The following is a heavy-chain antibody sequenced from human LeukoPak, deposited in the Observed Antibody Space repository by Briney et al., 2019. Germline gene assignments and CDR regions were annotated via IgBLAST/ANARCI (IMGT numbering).Heavy chain of an antibody. CDR3: ARLRLGATGDYFDY. Sequence: KSSETLSLTCAVYGGSFSGYYWSWIRQPPGKGLEWIGEINHSGSTNYNPSLKSRVTISVDTSKNQFSLKLSSVTAADTAVYYCARLRLGATGDYFDYWGQGTLVTVSS. V-gene: IGHV4-34*01. D-gene: IGHD1-26*01. J-gene: IGHJ4*02. CDR1: GGSFSGYY. CDR2: INHSGST.